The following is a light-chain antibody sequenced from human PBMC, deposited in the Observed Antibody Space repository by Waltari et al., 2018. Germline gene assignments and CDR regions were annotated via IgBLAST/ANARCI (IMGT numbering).Light chain of an antibody. CDR3: SSYTTSSAPGV. CDR1: DSDVGAYDF. Sequence: QSALTQPASVSGSPGQSITISCSGTDSDVGAYDFVSWYQQHPGKAPHLIIYEVSNRPSGIYNRFSAYKSGNTASLTISGLQAEDEADYYCSSYTTSSAPGVFGTGTRVTVL. CDR2: EVS. J-gene: IGLJ1*01. V-gene: IGLV2-14*01.